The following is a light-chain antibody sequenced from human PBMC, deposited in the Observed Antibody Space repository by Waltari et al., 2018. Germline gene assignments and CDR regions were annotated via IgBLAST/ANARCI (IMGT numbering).Light chain of an antibody. CDR3: SSYISSDTLEL. CDR1: SSDVGGYNY. CDR2: DVS. V-gene: IGLV2-14*03. J-gene: IGLJ2*01. Sequence: HSALTQPASVSGSPGQSITISCTGTSSDVGGYNYVSWYQQHPGKAPKLMIFDVSNRPSGVYNRFSCSKSGNTASLTVSGLQAEDEADYYCSSYISSDTLELFGGGTSLTVL.